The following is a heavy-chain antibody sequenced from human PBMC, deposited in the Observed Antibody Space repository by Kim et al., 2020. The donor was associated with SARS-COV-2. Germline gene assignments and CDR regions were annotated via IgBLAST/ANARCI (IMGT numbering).Heavy chain of an antibody. D-gene: IGHD1-1*01. V-gene: IGHV5-51*01. CDR3: ARHSGPWYNFDY. J-gene: IGHJ4*02. Sequence: RYSPSFQGQVTISADKSISTAYLQWSSLKASDTAMYYCARHSGPWYNFDYWGQGTLVTVSS.